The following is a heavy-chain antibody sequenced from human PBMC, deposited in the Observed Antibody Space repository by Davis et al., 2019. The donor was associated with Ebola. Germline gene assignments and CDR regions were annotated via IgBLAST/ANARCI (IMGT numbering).Heavy chain of an antibody. CDR1: DGSISSSSYY. J-gene: IGHJ4*02. CDR2: IYYSGST. D-gene: IGHD1-26*01. CDR3: ARRRLSFEAIDY. V-gene: IGHV4-39*01. Sequence: SETLSLTCTVSDGSISSSSYYWGWIRQPPGKGLEWIGTIYYSGSTYYNPSLNSRVTISVDTSKNQFSLKLTSVTAADTAVYYCARRRLSFEAIDYWGQGTLATVSS.